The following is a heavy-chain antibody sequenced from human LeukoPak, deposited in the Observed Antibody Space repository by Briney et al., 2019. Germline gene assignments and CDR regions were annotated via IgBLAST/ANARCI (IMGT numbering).Heavy chain of an antibody. V-gene: IGHV3-21*01. D-gene: IGHD7-27*01. Sequence: PGGSLRLSCAASGFTFSSYSMNWVRQAPGKGLEWVSSISSSSSYIYYADSVKGRFTISRDNAKNSLYLQMNSLRAEDTAVYYCARDAELGTQGPYYFDYWGQGTLVTVSS. CDR1: GFTFSSYS. J-gene: IGHJ4*02. CDR2: ISSSSSYI. CDR3: ARDAELGTQGPYYFDY.